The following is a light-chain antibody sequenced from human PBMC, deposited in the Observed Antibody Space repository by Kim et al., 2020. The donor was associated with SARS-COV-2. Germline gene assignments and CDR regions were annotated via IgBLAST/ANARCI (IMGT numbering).Light chain of an antibody. CDR3: SSYAGKV. V-gene: IGLV2-8*01. Sequence: GSPRQSVTISCTGTSRDVGGYNYVSWYQQHPGKAPKLMIYEVSKRPSGVPDRFSGSKSGNTASLTVSGLQAEDEADYYCSSYAGKVFGTGTKVTVL. J-gene: IGLJ1*01. CDR2: EVS. CDR1: SRDVGGYNY.